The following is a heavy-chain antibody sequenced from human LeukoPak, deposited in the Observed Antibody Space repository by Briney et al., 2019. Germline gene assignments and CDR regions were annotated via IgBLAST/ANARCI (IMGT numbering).Heavy chain of an antibody. V-gene: IGHV5-51*01. CDR2: IYPGDSDT. D-gene: IGHD3-22*01. J-gene: IGHJ4*02. CDR3: ANLMSATYYSRFDL. CDR1: GYNFSNYW. Sequence: GESLQISCKASGYNFSNYWIAWVRQMPGKGLEWMGIIYPGDSDTRYNPSFQGQVTTSADKSISTAYLQWSSLKASDTAMYFCANLMSATYYSRFDLWGQGTLVTVSS.